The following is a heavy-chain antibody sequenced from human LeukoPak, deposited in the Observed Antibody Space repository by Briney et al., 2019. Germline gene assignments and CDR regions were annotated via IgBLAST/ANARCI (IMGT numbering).Heavy chain of an antibody. J-gene: IGHJ4*02. CDR2: ISYDGSNI. D-gene: IGHD4-17*01. V-gene: IGHV3-30*04. CDR3: ANGDYGDDYFDY. Sequence: PGGSLRLSCAGSGFTFSSYAMHWVRQAPGKGLEWVAVISYDGSNIFYGDSVKGRFTISRDISKNTLYLQMNSLRAEDTAVYYCANGDYGDDYFDYWGQGTLVTVSS. CDR1: GFTFSSYA.